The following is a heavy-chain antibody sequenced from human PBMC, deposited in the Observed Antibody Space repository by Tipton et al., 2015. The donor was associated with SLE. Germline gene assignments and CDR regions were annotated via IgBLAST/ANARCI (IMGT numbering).Heavy chain of an antibody. J-gene: IGHJ3*02. Sequence: TLSLTCAVYGGSFSGYYWSWIRQPPGKGLEWIGEINHSGSTNYNPSLKSRVTISVDTSKNQFSLKLSSVTAADTAVYFCARTDYYESSFDIWGQGTMVTVSS. CDR1: GGSFSGYY. V-gene: IGHV4-34*01. CDR3: ARTDYYESSFDI. D-gene: IGHD3-22*01. CDR2: INHSGST.